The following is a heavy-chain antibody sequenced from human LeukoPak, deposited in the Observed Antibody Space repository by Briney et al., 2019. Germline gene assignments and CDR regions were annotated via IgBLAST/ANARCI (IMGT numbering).Heavy chain of an antibody. CDR1: GFTFSDYY. CDR3: ARAHSSGWSDY. J-gene: IGHJ4*02. D-gene: IGHD6-19*01. Sequence: SGGSLRLSCAASGFTFSDYYMTWIRQAPGKGLEWVSYISISGSTIYYADSVKGRFTISRDNAKNSLYLQMNSLRAEDTAMYYCARAHSSGWSDYWGQGTLVTVSS. V-gene: IGHV3-11*01. CDR2: ISISGSTI.